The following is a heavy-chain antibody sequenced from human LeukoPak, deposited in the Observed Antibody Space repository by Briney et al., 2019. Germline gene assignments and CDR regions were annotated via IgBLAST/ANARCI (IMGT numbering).Heavy chain of an antibody. Sequence: PGRSLRLSCAASGFTFSSYWMSWVRQAPGKGLEWVANIKQDGSEKYYVDSVKGRFTISRDNAKNSLYLQMNSLRAEDTAVYYCARVGYYYDSSGYYYVTNWYFDLWGRGTLVTVSS. D-gene: IGHD3-22*01. CDR1: GFTFSSYW. CDR2: IKQDGSEK. V-gene: IGHV3-7*04. CDR3: ARVGYYYDSSGYYYVTNWYFDL. J-gene: IGHJ2*01.